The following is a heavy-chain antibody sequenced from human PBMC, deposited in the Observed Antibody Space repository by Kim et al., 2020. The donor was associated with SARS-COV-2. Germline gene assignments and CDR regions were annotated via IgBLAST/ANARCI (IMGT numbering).Heavy chain of an antibody. J-gene: IGHJ6*02. CDR3: AIGRISGSYYYYGMDV. D-gene: IGHD3-10*01. V-gene: IGHV3-23*01. Sequence: DSVKGRFTISRDNSKNTLDLQMSGLRAEDTAVYYCAIGRISGSYYYYGMDVWGLGTTVIVSS.